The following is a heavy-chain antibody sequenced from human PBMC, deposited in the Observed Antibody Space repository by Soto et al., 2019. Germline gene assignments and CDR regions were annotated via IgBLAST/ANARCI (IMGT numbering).Heavy chain of an antibody. D-gene: IGHD3-22*01. CDR2: ISAYNGNT. V-gene: IGHV1-18*01. CDR3: ARDHYGSSGYYDYYFDY. CDR1: GYTFTSYG. Sequence: ASVKVSCKASGYTFTSYGISWVRQAPGQGLEWMGWISAYNGNTNYAQKLQGRVTMTTDTTTSTAYMELRSLRSDDTAVYYCARDHYGSSGYYDYYFDYWGQGTLVTVSS. J-gene: IGHJ4*02.